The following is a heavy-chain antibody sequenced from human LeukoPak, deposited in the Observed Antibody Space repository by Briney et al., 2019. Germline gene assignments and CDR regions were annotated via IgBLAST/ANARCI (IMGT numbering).Heavy chain of an antibody. V-gene: IGHV4-30-4*08. Sequence: LRLSCAASGFTFSSYAMSWVRQAPGKGLEWIGYIYYSGSTYYNPSLKSRVTISVDTSKNQFSLKLSSVTAADTAVYYCARGYDFWSGYYPPAGWFDPWGQGTLVTVSS. J-gene: IGHJ5*02. CDR3: ARGYDFWSGYYPPAGWFDP. CDR2: IYYSGST. D-gene: IGHD3-3*01. CDR1: GFTFSSYA.